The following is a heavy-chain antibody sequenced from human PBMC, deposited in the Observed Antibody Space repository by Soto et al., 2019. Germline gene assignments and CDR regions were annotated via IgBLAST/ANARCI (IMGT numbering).Heavy chain of an antibody. Sequence: SETLSLTCTVSGGSISSSSYYWGWIRQPPGKGLEWIGSIYYSGSTYYNPSLKSRVTISVDTSKNQFSLKLSSVTAADTAVYYCARVYYDYVWGSYRWVSPYFDYWGQGTLVTVSS. CDR1: GGSISSSSYY. V-gene: IGHV4-39*07. CDR3: ARVYYDYVWGSYRWVSPYFDY. D-gene: IGHD3-16*02. J-gene: IGHJ4*02. CDR2: IYYSGST.